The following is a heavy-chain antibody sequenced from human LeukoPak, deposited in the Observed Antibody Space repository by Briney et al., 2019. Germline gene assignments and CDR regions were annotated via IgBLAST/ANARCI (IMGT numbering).Heavy chain of an antibody. CDR3: AKCDSGSYYGTAFDI. CDR1: GFTFSSYA. J-gene: IGHJ3*02. CDR2: ISGSGGST. D-gene: IGHD1-26*01. Sequence: GGSLRLSCAASGFTFSSYAMSWVRQAPGKGLEWVSAISGSGGSTYYADSVKGRFTISRDNSKNTLYLQTNSLRAEDTAVYYCAKCDSGSYYGTAFDIWGQGTMVTVSS. V-gene: IGHV3-23*01.